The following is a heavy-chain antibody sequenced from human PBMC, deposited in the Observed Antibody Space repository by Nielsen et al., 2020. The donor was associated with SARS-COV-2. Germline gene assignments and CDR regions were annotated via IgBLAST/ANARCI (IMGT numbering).Heavy chain of an antibody. CDR1: GGSISSGGYY. D-gene: IGHD6-25*01. CDR3: ARASDAARNHNCFDP. V-gene: IGHV4-31*03. Sequence: SLSLTCTVSGGSISSGGYYWSWIRQHPGKGLEWIGNIYYSGSTYYNPSLKSRLTMSVDTSKNQFSLKLSSVTAADTAVYYCARASDAARNHNCFDPWGQGTQVTVSS. J-gene: IGHJ5*02. CDR2: IYYSGST.